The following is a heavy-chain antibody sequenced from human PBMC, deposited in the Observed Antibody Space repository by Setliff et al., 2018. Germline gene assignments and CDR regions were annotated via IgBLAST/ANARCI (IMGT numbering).Heavy chain of an antibody. CDR1: GFTFRSDW. D-gene: IGHD4-17*01. Sequence: LRLSCAASGFTFRSDWMSWVRQAPGTGLEWVANIKKGGSIKYYLDCVRGRFTISSDNAENSLTLQMNSLRVEDTAVYYCSRDLQGSGDYVVDYWGQGTLVTVSS. CDR2: IKKGGSIK. CDR3: SRDLQGSGDYVVDY. V-gene: IGHV3-7*01. J-gene: IGHJ4*02.